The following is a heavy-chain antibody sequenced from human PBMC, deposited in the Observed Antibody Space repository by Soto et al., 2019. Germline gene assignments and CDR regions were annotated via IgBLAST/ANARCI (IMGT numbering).Heavy chain of an antibody. V-gene: IGHV4-30-4*01. Sequence: KPSETLSLTCTVSGGSISSGDYYWSWIRQPPGKGLEWIGYMYYSGSTYYNPSLKSRVTISVDTSKNQFSLKLTSVNAADTAVYYCARRRLRQLEGLDPWGQGTLVTVSS. J-gene: IGHJ5*02. CDR2: MYYSGST. D-gene: IGHD6-6*01. CDR1: GGSISSGDYY. CDR3: ARRRLRQLEGLDP.